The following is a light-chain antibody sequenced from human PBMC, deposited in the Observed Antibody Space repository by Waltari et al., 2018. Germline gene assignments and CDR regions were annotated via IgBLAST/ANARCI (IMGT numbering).Light chain of an antibody. CDR2: DVD. V-gene: IGLV2-11*01. CDR1: NSDVGAYNY. CDR3: CSYAGRYTSV. Sequence: QSALTQPRSVSGSPEQSLTLSCTGTNSDVGAYNYVSWYQQRPGTAPKLVIYDVDKRPSGVPDRFSGSKAGTTASLTISGLQADDEADYYCCSYAGRYTSVFGGGTKVTVL. J-gene: IGLJ2*01.